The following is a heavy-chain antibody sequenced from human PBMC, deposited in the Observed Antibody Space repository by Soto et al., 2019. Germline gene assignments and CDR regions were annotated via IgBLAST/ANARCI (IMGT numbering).Heavy chain of an antibody. Sequence: ASVKVSCKASGGTFSSYAISWVRQAPGRGLEWMGGIIPIFGTANYAQKFQGRVTITADESTSTAYMELSSLRSEDTAVYYCARDSSYCGGDCYSSGGWFDPWGQGTLVTVSS. D-gene: IGHD2-21*02. V-gene: IGHV1-69*13. J-gene: IGHJ5*02. CDR2: IIPIFGTA. CDR1: GGTFSSYA. CDR3: ARDSSYCGGDCYSSGGWFDP.